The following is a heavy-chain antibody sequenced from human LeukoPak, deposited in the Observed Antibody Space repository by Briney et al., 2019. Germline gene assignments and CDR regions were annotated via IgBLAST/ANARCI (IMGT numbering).Heavy chain of an antibody. CDR2: IYYSGST. Sequence: SETLSLTCTVSGGSVSSGSYYWRWIRQPPGKGLEWIGYIYYSGSTNYNPSLKSRVTISVDTSTNQFSLKLSSVTAADTAVYYCARGGHDVLTGYYFFDYWGQGTLVTVSS. D-gene: IGHD3-9*01. J-gene: IGHJ4*02. CDR3: ARGGHDVLTGYYFFDY. V-gene: IGHV4-61*01. CDR1: GGSVSSGSYY.